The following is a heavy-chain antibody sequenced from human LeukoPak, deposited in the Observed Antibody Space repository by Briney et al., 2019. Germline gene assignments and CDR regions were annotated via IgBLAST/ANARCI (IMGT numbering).Heavy chain of an antibody. J-gene: IGHJ3*01. Sequence: SETLSLTCTVSGGSISSYYWSWIRQPPGKGLEWIGYIYYSGSTNYNPSLKSRVTISVDTSKNQFSLKLSSVTAADTAFYYCAGRISVVGGGTAFDLWGQGTMVTVSS. CDR1: GGSISSYY. CDR3: AGRISVVGGGTAFDL. V-gene: IGHV4-59*01. D-gene: IGHD6-19*01. CDR2: IYYSGST.